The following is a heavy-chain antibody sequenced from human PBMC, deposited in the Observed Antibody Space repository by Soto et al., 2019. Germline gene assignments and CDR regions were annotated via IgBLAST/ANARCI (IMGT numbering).Heavy chain of an antibody. Sequence: QMQLVQSGAEVKKTGSSVTVSCKALGNTFTYRYLHWVRQAPGQALEWMGWITPFNGDVHYAQKLQERVTITRDRSINTAYMRMSGLRSEDTAMYYCASGGAGSGPFTWELPDHWGQGTLGTVSS. V-gene: IGHV1-45*02. CDR3: ASGGAGSGPFTWELPDH. CDR2: ITPFNGDV. CDR1: GNTFTYRY. D-gene: IGHD1-26*01. J-gene: IGHJ4*02.